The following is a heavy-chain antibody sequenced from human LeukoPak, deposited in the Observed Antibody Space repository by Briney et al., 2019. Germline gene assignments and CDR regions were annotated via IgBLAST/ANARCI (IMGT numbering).Heavy chain of an antibody. Sequence: ETLSLTCAVSGGSISSSNWWSWVRQAPGKGLEWVSSISSSSSYIYYADSVKGRFTISRDNAKNSLYLQMNSLRAEDTAVYYCARDFDYFDYWGQGTLVTVSS. CDR1: GGSISSSN. D-gene: IGHD3-3*01. V-gene: IGHV3-21*01. CDR2: ISSSSSYI. J-gene: IGHJ4*02. CDR3: ARDFDYFDY.